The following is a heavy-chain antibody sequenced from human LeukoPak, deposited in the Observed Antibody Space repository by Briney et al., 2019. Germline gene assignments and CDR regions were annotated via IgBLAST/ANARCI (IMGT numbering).Heavy chain of an antibody. CDR3: TTGVITGHDY. CDR2: IRSKPNNYAT. J-gene: IGHJ4*02. Sequence: GGSLRLSCAVSGFSFSGSAVYWVRQASGKGLEWVGRIRSKPNNYATTYSASVKGRFTISRDDSKNTAYLQMNGLKTEDTAVYFCTTGVITGHDYWGQGTLVTVSS. CDR1: GFSFSGSA. V-gene: IGHV3-73*01. D-gene: IGHD2-8*02.